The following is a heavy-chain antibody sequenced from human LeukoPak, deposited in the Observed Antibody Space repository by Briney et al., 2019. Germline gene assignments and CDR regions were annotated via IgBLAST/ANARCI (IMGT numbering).Heavy chain of an antibody. Sequence: GSLRLSCAASGFTFSSYAMIWVRQAPGKGLEWVSLISDSGTSTYYPDSVKGRFTISRDNSKNTVYLQMNSLRAEDTAVYYCAKGVSGYGSGRPFDYWGQGTLVTVSS. CDR1: GFTFSSYA. D-gene: IGHD3-10*01. V-gene: IGHV3-23*01. J-gene: IGHJ4*02. CDR3: AKGVSGYGSGRPFDY. CDR2: ISDSGTST.